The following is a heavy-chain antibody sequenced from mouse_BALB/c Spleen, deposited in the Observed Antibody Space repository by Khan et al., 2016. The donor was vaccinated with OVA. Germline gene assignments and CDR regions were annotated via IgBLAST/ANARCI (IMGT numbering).Heavy chain of an antibody. D-gene: IGHD2-3*01. J-gene: IGHJ3*01. V-gene: IGHV1S137*01. Sequence: VQLQQSGPEPVRPGASVKISCKGSGYTFADSGMHWVRQSHAKSLEWIGVISTYYGNIKYNQKFEGRATMTVDKSSSTAYMELARLTSEDSAVYFVSRDGISEFAYWGQGTLVTVSA. CDR2: ISTYYGNI. CDR1: GYTFADSG. CDR3: SRDGISEFAY.